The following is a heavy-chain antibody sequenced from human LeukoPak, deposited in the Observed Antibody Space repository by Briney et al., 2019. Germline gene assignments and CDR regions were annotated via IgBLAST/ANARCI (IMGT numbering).Heavy chain of an antibody. J-gene: IGHJ6*02. CDR1: GYTFTSYG. CDR3: ARDRLLWFGELSLYYYYGMDV. D-gene: IGHD3-10*01. Sequence: ASVKVSCKASGYTFTSYGISWVRQAPGQGLEWMGWISAYNGNTNYAQKLQGRVIMTTDTSTSTAYMELRSLRSDDTAVYYCARDRLLWFGELSLYYYYGMDVWGQGTTVTVSS. V-gene: IGHV1-18*01. CDR2: ISAYNGNT.